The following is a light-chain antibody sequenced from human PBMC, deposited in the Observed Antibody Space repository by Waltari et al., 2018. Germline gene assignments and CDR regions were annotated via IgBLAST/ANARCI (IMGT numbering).Light chain of an antibody. CDR2: GAS. CDR3: QQLAT. CDR1: QSVSSSY. J-gene: IGKJ1*01. V-gene: IGKV3-20*01. Sequence: EIXLTQSPGTLSLSPGERATLSCRASQSVSSSYLAWYQQKPGQAPRLLIYGASSRATGIPDRFSGSGSGTXFTLTISRLEPEDFAVYYCQQLATFGQGTKVEIK.